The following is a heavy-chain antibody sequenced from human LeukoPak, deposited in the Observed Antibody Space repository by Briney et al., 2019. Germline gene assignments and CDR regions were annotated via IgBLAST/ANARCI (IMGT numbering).Heavy chain of an antibody. CDR2: ISGSGGST. Sequence: RTGGSLRLSCAASGFTFSTYAMSWVRQAPGKGLEWVSGISGSGGSTYYTDSVKGRFTISRDNSKSTLYLQMNSLRAEDTAMYYCAKRRLVDTTAIEGRCVDHWGQGTLVTVSS. D-gene: IGHD5-18*01. V-gene: IGHV3-23*01. CDR3: AKRRLVDTTAIEGRCVDH. CDR1: GFTFSTYA. J-gene: IGHJ4*02.